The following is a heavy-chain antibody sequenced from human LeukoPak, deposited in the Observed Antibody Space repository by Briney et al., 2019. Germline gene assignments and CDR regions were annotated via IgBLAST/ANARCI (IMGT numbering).Heavy chain of an antibody. J-gene: IGHJ4*02. CDR3: ARATRLDY. CDR1: GFTFSIYA. D-gene: IGHD1-1*01. V-gene: IGHV3-48*03. CDR2: IDTGGSTK. Sequence: GGSLRLSCSASGFTFSIYAMNWVRQGPGKGLEWVSYIDTGGSTKYYADSVKGRFTISRDNVKNSLYLQMNSLRVEDTAVYYCARATRLDYWSQGTLVTVSS.